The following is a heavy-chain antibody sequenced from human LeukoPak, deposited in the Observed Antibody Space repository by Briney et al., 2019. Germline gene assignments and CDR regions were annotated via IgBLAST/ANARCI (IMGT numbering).Heavy chain of an antibody. D-gene: IGHD1-26*01. CDR3: AGGMGAWYFDY. J-gene: IGHJ4*02. Sequence: GGSLRLSCAAAGFTFSSYWMHWVRQAPGKGLVWVSRIISDGSSTSYADSVKGRFTISRNNAKNTLYLQMNSLRAEDTAVYYCAGGMGAWYFDYWGQGTLVTVSS. CDR1: GFTFSSYW. V-gene: IGHV3-74*01. CDR2: IISDGSST.